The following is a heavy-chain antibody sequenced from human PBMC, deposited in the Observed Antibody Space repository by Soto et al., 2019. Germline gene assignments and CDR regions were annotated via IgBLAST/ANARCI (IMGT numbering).Heavy chain of an antibody. CDR3: AGGEGRAAGPGRINY. J-gene: IGHJ4*02. V-gene: IGHV1-3*01. Sequence: QVRFVQSGPEVKKPGASVRISCKASGYTFNYYALQWVRQAPGQRIAWMGWINAGNGDTKYSQNFQARVTITRDTSANTAGMEVSSLRFDDTAVYYCAGGEGRAAGPGRINYGGRGTLVTVSS. D-gene: IGHD6-13*01. CDR1: GYTFNYYA. CDR2: INAGNGDT.